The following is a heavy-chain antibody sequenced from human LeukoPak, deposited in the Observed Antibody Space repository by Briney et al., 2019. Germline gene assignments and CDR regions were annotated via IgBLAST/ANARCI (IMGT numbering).Heavy chain of an antibody. Sequence: SQTLSLTCTVSGGSISSGSYYWSWIRQPAGKGLEWIGRIYTSGSTNYNPSLKSRVTISVDTSKNQFSLKLSSVTAADTAVYYCARARRITIFGVVIRDYFDYWGQGTLVTVSS. CDR3: ARARRITIFGVVIRDYFDY. CDR1: GGSISSGSYY. D-gene: IGHD3-3*01. J-gene: IGHJ4*02. CDR2: IYTSGST. V-gene: IGHV4-61*02.